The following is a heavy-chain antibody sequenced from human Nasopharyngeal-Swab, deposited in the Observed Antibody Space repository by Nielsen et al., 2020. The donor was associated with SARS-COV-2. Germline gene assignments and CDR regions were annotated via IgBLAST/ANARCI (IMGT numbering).Heavy chain of an antibody. CDR3: VRDVIATVTTPPDY. Sequence: GESLKISCVTSGFTFGRYWMTWVRQAPGKGLEWVANIQQDGDITYYLVSVKGRFTISRDNAKNSLYLQTNTLRAEDTAVYYCVRDVIATVTTPPDYWGQGTLVTVSS. V-gene: IGHV3-7*01. CDR2: IQQDGDIT. J-gene: IGHJ4*02. CDR1: GFTFGRYW. D-gene: IGHD4-17*01.